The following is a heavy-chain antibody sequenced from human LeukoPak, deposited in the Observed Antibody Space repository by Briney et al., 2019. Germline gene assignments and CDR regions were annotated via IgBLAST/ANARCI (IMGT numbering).Heavy chain of an antibody. J-gene: IGHJ4*02. D-gene: IGHD2-21*01. CDR3: VRGDWYFES. CDR1: GFNFSDSR. V-gene: IGHV3-7*04. Sequence: GGSLRLSCATSGFNFSDSRMTWVPHAPGKGLQWVANINRDGTEKHFLDSVEGRFTISRDNTKKSLYPLMNSLRPQDTAVYFCVRGDWYFESWGQGTLVTVSS. CDR2: INRDGTEK.